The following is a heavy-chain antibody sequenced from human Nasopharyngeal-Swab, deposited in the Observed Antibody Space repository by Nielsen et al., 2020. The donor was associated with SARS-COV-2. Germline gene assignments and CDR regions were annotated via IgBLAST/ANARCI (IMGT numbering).Heavy chain of an antibody. J-gene: IGHJ6*03. CDR2: ISGSGGST. CDR3: AKGGYGSGSYYPHMDV. D-gene: IGHD3-10*01. Sequence: GESLKISCAASRFTFSSYAMNWVRQAPGKGLVWVSAISGSGGSTYYADSVKGWFIISRDNSKNPLYLQMNSLRAQETAVYFCAKGGYGSGSYYPHMDVWGKGTTVTVSS. CDR1: RFTFSSYA. V-gene: IGHV3-23*01.